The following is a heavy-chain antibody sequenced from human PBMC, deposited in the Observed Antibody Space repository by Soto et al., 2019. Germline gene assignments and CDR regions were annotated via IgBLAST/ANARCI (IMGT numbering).Heavy chain of an antibody. CDR2: ISASNGNT. J-gene: IGHJ4*02. Sequence: QVQLVQSGAEVKKPGASVKVSCNASGYTFTSYGISWVRQAPGQGLEWMGWISASNGNTNDAQKRQGRVTMTTDKSTSTAYMERRSLRSDDTAVYYCARAKGDGSGSYYGYWGQGTLVTVAS. D-gene: IGHD3-10*01. V-gene: IGHV1-18*01. CDR3: ARAKGDGSGSYYGY. CDR1: GYTFTSYG.